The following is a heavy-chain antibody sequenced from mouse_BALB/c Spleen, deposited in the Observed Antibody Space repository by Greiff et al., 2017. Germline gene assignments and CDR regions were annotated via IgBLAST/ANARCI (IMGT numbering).Heavy chain of an antibody. Sequence: EVQLQESGPGLVKPSQSLSLTCSVTGYSITSGYYWNWIRQFPGNKLEWMGYISYDGSNNYNPSLKNRISITRDTSKNQFFLKLNSVTTEDTATYYCARAPRYDLYYFDYWGQGTTLTVSS. V-gene: IGHV3-6*02. CDR3: ARAPRYDLYYFDY. CDR1: GYSITSGYY. D-gene: IGHD2-14*01. J-gene: IGHJ2*01. CDR2: ISYDGSN.